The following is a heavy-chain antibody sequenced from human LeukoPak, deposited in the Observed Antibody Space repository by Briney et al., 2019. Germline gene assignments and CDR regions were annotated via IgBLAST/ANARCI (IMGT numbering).Heavy chain of an antibody. CDR3: VIWGDYDVLTGYYVPDY. Sequence: AGGSLRLSCVASGFTFSNYAMSWVRQAPGKGLEWVSALTGSGTNRYYADSLKGRFTTSRDNSKNTVFLQMNSLRHEDTAIYYCVIWGDYDVLTGYYVPDYWGQGTLVTVAS. CDR1: GFTFSNYA. CDR2: LTGSGTNR. D-gene: IGHD3-9*01. J-gene: IGHJ4*02. V-gene: IGHV3-23*01.